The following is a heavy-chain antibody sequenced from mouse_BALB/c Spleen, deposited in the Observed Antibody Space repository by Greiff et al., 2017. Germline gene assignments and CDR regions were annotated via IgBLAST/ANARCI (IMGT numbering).Heavy chain of an antibody. D-gene: IGHD1-1*01. V-gene: IGHV5-17*02. CDR1: GFTFSSFG. CDR2: ISSGSSTI. J-gene: IGHJ1*01. Sequence: DVQLVESGGGLVQPGGSRKLSCAASGFTFSSFGMHWVRQAPEKGLEWVAYISSGSSTIYYADTVKGRFTISRDNPKNTLFLQMTSLRSEDTAMYYCARNGSSFYFDVWGAGTTVTVSS. CDR3: ARNGSSFYFDV.